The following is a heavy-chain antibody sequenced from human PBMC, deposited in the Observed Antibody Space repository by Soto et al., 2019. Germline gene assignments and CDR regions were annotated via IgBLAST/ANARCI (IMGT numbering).Heavy chain of an antibody. J-gene: IGHJ6*02. CDR3: ARARGGGYSYGRTYYYYYGMDV. V-gene: IGHV4-34*01. CDR2: INHSGST. D-gene: IGHD5-18*01. Sequence: PSETLSLTCAVYGGSFSCYYWSWIRQPPGKGLEWIGEINHSGSTNYNPSLKSRVTISVDTSKNQFSLKLSSVTAADTAVYYCARARGGGYSYGRTYYYYYGMDVWGQGTTVTVSS. CDR1: GGSFSCYY.